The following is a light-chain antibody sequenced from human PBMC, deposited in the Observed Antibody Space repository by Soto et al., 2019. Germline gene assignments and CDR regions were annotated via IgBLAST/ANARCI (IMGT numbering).Light chain of an antibody. CDR3: QSYDISLSAYV. J-gene: IGLJ1*01. V-gene: IGLV1-40*01. CDR1: SSNIGAGYD. CDR2: GNN. Sequence: QSVLTQPPSVSGAPGQRVTISCTGSSSNIGAGYDVHWYQQLPGTAPKVLIYGNNNRPSGVPDRFSGSKSGTSASLAITGLQAEDEADYYCQSYDISLSAYVFGTGTKLTVL.